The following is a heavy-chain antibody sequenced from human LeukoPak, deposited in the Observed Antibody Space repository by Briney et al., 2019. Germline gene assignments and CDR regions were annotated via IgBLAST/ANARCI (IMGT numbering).Heavy chain of an antibody. V-gene: IGHV3-7*01. Sequence: GGSLRLSCAAAGFTFSTFWMSWVRQAPGKGLEWLANIKQAGTEKYYVDSAKGRFTISRDDAENSLYLQMNSLRAEDTAVYYCVSWELLSGRRTEPGDYWGQGTLVTVSS. J-gene: IGHJ4*02. CDR2: IKQAGTEK. D-gene: IGHD1-26*01. CDR3: VSWELLSGRRTEPGDY. CDR1: GFTFSTFW.